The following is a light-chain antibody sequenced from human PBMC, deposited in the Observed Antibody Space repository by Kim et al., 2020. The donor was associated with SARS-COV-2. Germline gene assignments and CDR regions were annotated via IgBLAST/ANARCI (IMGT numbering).Light chain of an antibody. CDR1: QDISNY. CDR3: QHYDSLPQA. V-gene: IGKV1-33*01. Sequence: DIQMTQSPSSLSASVGDRVTITCQASQDISNYLNWYQQKPGKAPKLLIYDASNLETGVPSRFSGRGSGTDFTFTISSPQPEDIATYYCQHYDSLPQAFGQGTKVDIK. CDR2: DAS. J-gene: IGKJ1*01.